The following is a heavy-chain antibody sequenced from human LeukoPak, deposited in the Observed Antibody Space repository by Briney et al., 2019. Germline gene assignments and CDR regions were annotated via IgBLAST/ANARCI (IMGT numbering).Heavy chain of an antibody. V-gene: IGHV4-59*12. CDR2: VYYSGST. D-gene: IGHD3-9*01. J-gene: IGHJ4*02. CDR3: ARGPWLLDY. CDR1: GDSISSYY. Sequence: SETLSLTCTVSGDSISSYYWSWIRQPPGKGLEWIGFVYYSGSTYYIPSLKSRVTISVDTSKNQFSLKLSSVTAADTAVYYCARGPWLLDYWGQGTLVTVSS.